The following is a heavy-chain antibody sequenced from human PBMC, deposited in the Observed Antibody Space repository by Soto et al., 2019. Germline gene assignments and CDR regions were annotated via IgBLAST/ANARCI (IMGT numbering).Heavy chain of an antibody. CDR3: AKGPRFLEWLSNFDY. CDR1: GFTFSSYA. D-gene: IGHD3-3*01. Sequence: GGSLRLSCAASGFTFSSYAMSWVRQAPGKGLEWVSAISGSGGSTCYADSVKGRFTISRDNSKNTLYLQMNSLRAEDTAVYYCAKGPRFLEWLSNFDYWGQGTLVTVSS. V-gene: IGHV3-23*01. CDR2: ISGSGGST. J-gene: IGHJ4*02.